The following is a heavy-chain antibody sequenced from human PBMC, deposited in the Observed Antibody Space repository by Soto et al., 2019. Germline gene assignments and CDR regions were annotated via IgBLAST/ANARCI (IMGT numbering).Heavy chain of an antibody. CDR3: AHKGGFGYPES. V-gene: IGHV2-5*02. D-gene: IGHD5-18*01. J-gene: IGHJ5*02. Sequence: SGPTLVNPAQSLTLTGTCAGFSHTTRGVGVGWIRQPPGKALEWLALLYWDDDKRYSPSLTNRLTLSRDTSKNQVVLTLTNVDPTDTATYFCAHKGGFGYPESWGQGIMVTVS. CDR2: LYWDDDK. CDR1: GFSHTTRGVG.